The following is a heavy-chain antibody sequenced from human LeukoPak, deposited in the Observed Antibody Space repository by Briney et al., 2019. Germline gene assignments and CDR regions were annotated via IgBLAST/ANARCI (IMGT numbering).Heavy chain of an antibody. CDR2: INHSGST. CDR3: ARGDSSGYSPFDY. J-gene: IGHJ4*02. D-gene: IGHD3-22*01. Sequence: SETLSLTCTVSGGSISSSSYYWSWIRQPPGKGLEWIGEINHSGSTNYNPSLKSRVTISVDTSKNQFSLKLSSVTAADTAVYYCARGDSSGYSPFDYWGQGTLVTVSS. V-gene: IGHV4-39*07. CDR1: GGSISSSSYY.